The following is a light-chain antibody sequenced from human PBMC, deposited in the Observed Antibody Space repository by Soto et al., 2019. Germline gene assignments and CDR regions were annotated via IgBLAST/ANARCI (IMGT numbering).Light chain of an antibody. CDR3: CSYAGGTTWV. CDR2: QGN. J-gene: IGLJ7*01. Sequence: QSALTQPASVSGSPGQSITISCTGTSSDVGGYNYVSWYQQHPGKAPKLMIYQGNKRPSGVSNRFSGSKSGNTASLTISGLQAEDEADYYCCSYAGGTTWVFGERTQLTVL. V-gene: IGLV2-23*01. CDR1: SSDVGGYNY.